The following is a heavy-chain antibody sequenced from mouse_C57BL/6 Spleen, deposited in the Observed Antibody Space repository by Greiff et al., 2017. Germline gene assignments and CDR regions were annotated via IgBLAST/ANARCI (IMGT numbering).Heavy chain of an antibody. V-gene: IGHV1-61*01. J-gene: IGHJ3*01. CDR1: GYTFTSYW. CDR3: ARRATEVFAY. D-gene: IGHD3-3*01. CDR2: IYPSDSET. Sequence: VQLQQSGAELVRPGSSVKLSCKASGYTFTSYWMDWVQQRPGQGLEWIGNIYPSDSETHYNQKFKDKATLTVDKSSSTAYMQLSSLTSEDSAVYYCARRATEVFAYWGQGTLVTVSA.